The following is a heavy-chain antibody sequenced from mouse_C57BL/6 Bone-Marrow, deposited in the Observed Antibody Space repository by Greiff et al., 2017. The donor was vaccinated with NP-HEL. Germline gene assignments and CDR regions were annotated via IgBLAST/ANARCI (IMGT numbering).Heavy chain of an antibody. J-gene: IGHJ2*01. CDR2: ISSGGSYT. Sequence: EVMLVESGGDLVKPGGSLKLSCAASGFTFSSYGMSWVRQTPDKRLEWVATISSGGSYTYYPDSVKGRFTISRDNAKNTLYLQVSSLKSEDTAMYYCARGITTVVAWDYWGQGTTLTVSS. CDR3: ARGITTVVAWDY. V-gene: IGHV5-6*02. CDR1: GFTFSSYG. D-gene: IGHD1-1*01.